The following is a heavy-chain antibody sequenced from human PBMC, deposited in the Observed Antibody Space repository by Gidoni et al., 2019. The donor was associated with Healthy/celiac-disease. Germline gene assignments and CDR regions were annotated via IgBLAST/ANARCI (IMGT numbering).Heavy chain of an antibody. J-gene: IGHJ6*02. CDR1: GYTFTGYY. CDR3: ARARGDDYGDYYYGMDV. V-gene: IGHV1-2*04. D-gene: IGHD4-17*01. CDR2: INPNSGGT. Sequence: QVQLVQSGAEVKKPGASVKVSCKASGYTFTGYYMHWVRQAPGQGLEWMGWINPNSGGTNYAQKFQGWVTMTRDTSISTAYMELSRLRSDDTAVYYCARARGDDYGDYYYGMDVWGQGTTVTVSS.